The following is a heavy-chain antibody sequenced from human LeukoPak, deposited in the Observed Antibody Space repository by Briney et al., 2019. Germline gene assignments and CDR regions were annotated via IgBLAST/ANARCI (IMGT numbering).Heavy chain of an antibody. CDR2: IYYSGST. Sequence: PSETLSLTCTVSGGSISSSSYYWGWIRQPPGKGLEWIGSIYYSGSTYYNPSLKSRVTISVDTSKNQFSLKLSSVTAADTAVYYCARAWGWYGNEYFQHWGQGTLVTVSS. D-gene: IGHD6-19*01. CDR1: GGSISSSSYY. CDR3: ARAWGWYGNEYFQH. V-gene: IGHV4-39*07. J-gene: IGHJ1*01.